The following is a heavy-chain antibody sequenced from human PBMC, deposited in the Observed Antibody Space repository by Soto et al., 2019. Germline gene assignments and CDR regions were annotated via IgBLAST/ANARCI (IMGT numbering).Heavy chain of an antibody. D-gene: IGHD2-15*01. V-gene: IGHV3-11*01. CDR3: ARVPPFIAGDIVVVVAAKSPPHYYMDV. J-gene: IGHJ6*03. CDR1: GFTFSDYY. Sequence: GGSLRLSCAASGFTFSDYYMSWIRQAPGKGLEWVSYISSSGSTIYYADSVKGRFTISRDNAKNSLYLQMNSLRAEDTAVYYCARVPPFIAGDIVVVVAAKSPPHYYMDVWGKGTTVTVSS. CDR2: ISSSGSTI.